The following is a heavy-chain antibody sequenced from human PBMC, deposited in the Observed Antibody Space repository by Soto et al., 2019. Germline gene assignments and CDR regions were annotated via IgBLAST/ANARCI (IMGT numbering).Heavy chain of an antibody. V-gene: IGHV3-74*01. D-gene: IGHD3-22*01. Sequence: GGSLRLSCAASGFTFSSYWMHWVRQAPGKGLVWVSRVNSDGSSTSYADSVKGRFTISRDNAKNTLYLQINSLRVEDTAVYYCARDPQSYDSTGYANFDYWGQGTLVTVSS. J-gene: IGHJ4*02. CDR2: VNSDGSST. CDR3: ARDPQSYDSTGYANFDY. CDR1: GFTFSSYW.